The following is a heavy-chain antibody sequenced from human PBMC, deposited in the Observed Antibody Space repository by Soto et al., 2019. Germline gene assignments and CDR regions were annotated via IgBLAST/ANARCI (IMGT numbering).Heavy chain of an antibody. Sequence: SETLSLTCTVSGGSIISTNHYWGSIRQPPGKGLEWIGTIYYSGTTYYHPSLKSRVTISVDTSKNQFSLKLSSVTAADTAVYYCARHKGYGYNCYYGMDVWGEGTTVT. D-gene: IGHD5-18*01. J-gene: IGHJ6*02. CDR2: IYYSGTT. V-gene: IGHV4-39*01. CDR1: GGSIISTNHY. CDR3: ARHKGYGYNCYYGMDV.